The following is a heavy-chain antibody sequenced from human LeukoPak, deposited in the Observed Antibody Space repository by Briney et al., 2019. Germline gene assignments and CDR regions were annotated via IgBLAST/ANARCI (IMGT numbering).Heavy chain of an antibody. Sequence: GESLKISCKGSGYSFTSFWIAWVRQMPGRGLEWMGIIYPGDSDPRYSPSFQGQVTISADKSISTAYMQWSSLQASDSAMYYCARASSSGWYADYWGQGTLVTVSS. V-gene: IGHV5-51*01. J-gene: IGHJ4*02. CDR1: GYSFTSFW. CDR2: IYPGDSDP. CDR3: ARASSSGWYADY. D-gene: IGHD6-19*01.